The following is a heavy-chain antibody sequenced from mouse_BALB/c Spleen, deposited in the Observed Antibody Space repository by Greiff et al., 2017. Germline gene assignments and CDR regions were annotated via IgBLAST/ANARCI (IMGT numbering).Heavy chain of an antibody. V-gene: IGHV1-69*02. J-gene: IGHJ1*01. Sequence: VQLQQPGAELVRPGASVKLSCKASGYTFTSYWINWVKPRPGQGLEWIGNIYPSDSYTNYNQKFKDKATLTVDKSSSTAYMQLSSPTSEDSAVYYCTRSAGGSSPRYFDVWGAGTTVTVSS. D-gene: IGHD1-1*01. CDR1: GYTFTSYW. CDR3: TRSAGGSSPRYFDV. CDR2: IYPSDSYT.